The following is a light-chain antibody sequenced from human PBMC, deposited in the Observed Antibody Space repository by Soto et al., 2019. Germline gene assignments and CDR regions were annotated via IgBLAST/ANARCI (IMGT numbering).Light chain of an antibody. CDR3: QQYYSTPFT. CDR1: QSVLYSSNNKNY. Sequence: DIVMTQSPDSLAVSLGERATINCKSSQSVLYSSNNKNYLAWYQQKPGQPPKLLIYWASTRESGVPDRFSGSGSGTDFPLTITSLQAEDVAVYYCQQYYSTPFTFGPGTKVAIK. CDR2: WAS. V-gene: IGKV4-1*01. J-gene: IGKJ3*01.